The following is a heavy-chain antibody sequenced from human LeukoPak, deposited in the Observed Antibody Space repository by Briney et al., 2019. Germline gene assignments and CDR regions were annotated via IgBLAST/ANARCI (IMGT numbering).Heavy chain of an antibody. CDR1: GGSISSYY. CDR3: AREYSSSLRDWFDP. J-gene: IGHJ5*02. Sequence: SETLSLTCTVSGGSISSYYWSWIRQPPGKGLEWIGYIYYSGSTNYNPSLQSRVTISVDTSKNQFSLKLSSVTAADTAVYYCAREYSSSLRDWFDPWGQGTLVTVSS. V-gene: IGHV4-59*08. CDR2: IYYSGST. D-gene: IGHD6-13*01.